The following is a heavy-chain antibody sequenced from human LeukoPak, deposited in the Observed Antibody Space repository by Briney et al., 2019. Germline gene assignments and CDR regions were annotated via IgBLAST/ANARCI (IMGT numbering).Heavy chain of an antibody. Sequence: SETLSLTCTISGGSISSYYWSWIRQPPGKGLEWIGYIYYSGSTNYNPSLESRVTISVDTSKNQFSLKLSSVTAADTAVYYCARYSGYDRRRWFDPWGQGTLVTVSS. CDR3: ARYSGYDRRRWFDP. J-gene: IGHJ5*02. CDR2: IYYSGST. V-gene: IGHV4-59*01. D-gene: IGHD5-12*01. CDR1: GGSISSYY.